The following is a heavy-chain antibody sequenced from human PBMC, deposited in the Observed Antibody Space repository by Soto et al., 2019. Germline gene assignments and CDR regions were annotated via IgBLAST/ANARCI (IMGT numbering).Heavy chain of an antibody. Sequence: EVQLVESGGGLVQPGGSLRHSCAVSGFSFSSAWMTWIRQAPGKGLERVAIMNEDGSERYYVDSVKGRFTISRDNAKNALFLQMNSLRVEDTAVYFCARDRAYSRFDYWGQGSLVTVSS. CDR1: GFSFSSAW. V-gene: IGHV3-7*03. J-gene: IGHJ4*02. CDR2: MNEDGSER. CDR3: ARDRAYSRFDY. D-gene: IGHD4-4*01.